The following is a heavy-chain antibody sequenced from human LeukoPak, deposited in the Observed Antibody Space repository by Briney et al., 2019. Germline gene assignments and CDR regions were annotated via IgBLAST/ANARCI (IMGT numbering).Heavy chain of an antibody. CDR1: GFTFSEYY. CDR2: ISSSGSTI. Sequence: GGSLRLSCAASGFTFSEYYMSWIRQAPGKGLEWVSYISSSGSTIYYADSVKGRFTISRDNAKNSLYLQMNSLRAEDTAVYYCAREYYGDYDYYYGMDVWGQGTTVTVSS. V-gene: IGHV3-11*01. CDR3: AREYYGDYDYYYGMDV. D-gene: IGHD4-17*01. J-gene: IGHJ6*02.